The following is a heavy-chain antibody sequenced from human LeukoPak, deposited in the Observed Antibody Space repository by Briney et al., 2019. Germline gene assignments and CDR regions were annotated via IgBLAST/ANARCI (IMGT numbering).Heavy chain of an antibody. CDR1: GYTFTGYY. CDR3: ARDLSLAVPVQGY. J-gene: IGHJ4*02. CDR2: INPNSGGT. Sequence: ASVKVSCKASGYTFTGYYMHWVRQAPGQGLEWMGWINPNSGGTNYAQKFQGRVTMTGDTSISTAYMELSRLRSDDTAVYYCARDLSLAVPVQGYWGQGTLVTVSS. V-gene: IGHV1-2*02. D-gene: IGHD6-19*01.